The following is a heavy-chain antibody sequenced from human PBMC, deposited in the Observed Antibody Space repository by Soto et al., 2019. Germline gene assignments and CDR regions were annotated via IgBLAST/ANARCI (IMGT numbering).Heavy chain of an antibody. Sequence: GDLSPGCADSGFTAVTTGMTWVRQAPGERLPRVSTSDRVARIAYYAESGNGRFTLSRNNSRNTVYLQLNSLKGDDTARYYWVKNSGWFHTWGQGAPVTVSP. V-gene: IGHV3-23*05. J-gene: IGHJ5*02. CDR3: VKNSGWFHT. CDR1: GFTAVTTG. D-gene: IGHD3-10*01. CDR2: SDRVARIA.